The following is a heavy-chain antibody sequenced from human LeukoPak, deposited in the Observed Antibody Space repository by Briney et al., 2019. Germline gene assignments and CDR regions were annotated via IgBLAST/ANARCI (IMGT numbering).Heavy chain of an antibody. Sequence: SETLSLTCTVSGGSISSYYWSWLRQPPGKGLEWLGYIYYSGSTNYNPSLKSRVTISVDTSKNQFSLKLSSVTAADTAVYYCARAQAYCGGDCYSRWFDPWGQGTVVTVS. J-gene: IGHJ5*02. CDR3: ARAQAYCGGDCYSRWFDP. CDR2: IYYSGST. D-gene: IGHD2-21*02. CDR1: GGSISSYY. V-gene: IGHV4-59*01.